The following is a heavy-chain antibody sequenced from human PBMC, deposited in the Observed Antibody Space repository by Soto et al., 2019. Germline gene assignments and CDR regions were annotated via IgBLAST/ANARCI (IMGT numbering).Heavy chain of an antibody. CDR3: ARSTMVRGVIIIAP. J-gene: IGHJ5*02. CDR2: IIPILGIA. Sequence: SVKVSCKASGGTFSSYTISWVRQAPGQGLEWMGRIIPILGIANYAQKFQGRVTITADKSTSTAYMELSSLRSEDTAVYYCARSTMVRGVIIIAPWGQGTLVTVSS. V-gene: IGHV1-69*02. CDR1: GGTFSSYT. D-gene: IGHD3-10*01.